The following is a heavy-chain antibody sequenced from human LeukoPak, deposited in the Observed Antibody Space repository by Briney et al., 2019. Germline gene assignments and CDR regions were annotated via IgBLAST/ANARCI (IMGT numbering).Heavy chain of an antibody. CDR1: GGSINSTNYY. V-gene: IGHV4-39*01. CDR2: IYSSGST. D-gene: IGHD3-10*01. CDR3: ARLGDSGSTLNWFDP. Sequence: PSETLSLTCTVSGGSINSTNYYWGWIRQPPGKGLEWIGSIYSSGSTYYNPSLKSPVTIFVDTSKSQFSLKLSSVTAADTAVYYCARLGDSGSTLNWFDPWGQGTLVTVSS. J-gene: IGHJ5*02.